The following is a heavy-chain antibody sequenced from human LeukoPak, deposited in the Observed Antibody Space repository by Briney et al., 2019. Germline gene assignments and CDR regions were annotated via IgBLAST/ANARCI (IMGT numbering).Heavy chain of an antibody. CDR3: AKSGDFWSGYSDY. D-gene: IGHD3-3*01. CDR2: ISGSGGST. V-gene: IGHV3-23*01. CDR1: GFTFSSYA. Sequence: PEGSLRLSCAASGFTFSSYAMSWVRQAPGKGLEWVSAISGSGGSTYYADSVKGRFTISRDNSKNTLYLQMNSLRAEDTAVYYCAKSGDFWSGYSDYWGQGTLVTVSS. J-gene: IGHJ4*02.